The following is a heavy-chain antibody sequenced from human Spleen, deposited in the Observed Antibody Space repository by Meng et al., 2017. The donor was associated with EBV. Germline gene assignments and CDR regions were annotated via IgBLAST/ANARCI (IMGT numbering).Heavy chain of an antibody. J-gene: IGHJ4*02. D-gene: IGHD3-16*02. CDR2: IYYSGST. CDR3: ARVNRQELSFGVDF. Sequence: QLPLQQWVDRLLQPSGPLSSTCAGYGGSFRCYYWRWIRQPPGKGLELIGSIYYSGSTYYNPSLKSRVTISVDTSKNQFSLKLSSATAADTAVYYCARVNRQELSFGVDFWGQGTLVTVSS. CDR1: GGSFRCYY. V-gene: IGHV4-34*01.